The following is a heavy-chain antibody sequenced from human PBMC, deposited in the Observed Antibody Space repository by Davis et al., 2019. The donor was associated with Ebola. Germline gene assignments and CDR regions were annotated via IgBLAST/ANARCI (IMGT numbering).Heavy chain of an antibody. CDR2: INSDGSSI. CDR1: GFTFSSYW. CDR3: ARGVGTTIRGIGY. J-gene: IGHJ4*02. Sequence: GESLKISCAASGFTFSSYWMHWVRQAPGKGLVWVSRINSDGSSINYADSVKGRFTISRDNAKNTLYLQMNSLRAEDTATYFCARGVGTTIRGIGYWGQGTLVTVSS. D-gene: IGHD1-1*01. V-gene: IGHV3-74*01.